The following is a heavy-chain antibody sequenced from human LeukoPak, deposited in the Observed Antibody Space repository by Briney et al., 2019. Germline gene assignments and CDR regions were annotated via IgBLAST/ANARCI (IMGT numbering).Heavy chain of an antibody. CDR2: IYYSGST. V-gene: IGHV4-39*07. J-gene: IGHJ5*01. CDR3: AREGERDPTDYYDSSGYYQSARDWFDS. CDR1: GSSISSSSYY. Sequence: SETLSLTCTVSGSSISSSSYYWGWIRQPPGKGLEWIGSIYYSGSTYYNPSLKSRVTISVDTSKNQFSLKLSSVTAADTAVYYCAREGERDPTDYYDSSGYYQSARDWFDSWGQGTLVTVSS. D-gene: IGHD3-22*01.